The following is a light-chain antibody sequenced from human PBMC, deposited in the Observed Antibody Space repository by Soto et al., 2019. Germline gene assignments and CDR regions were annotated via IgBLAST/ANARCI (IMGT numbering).Light chain of an antibody. J-gene: IGLJ2*01. CDR3: CAYVGGSTFLF. V-gene: IGLV2-23*02. Sequence: QSALTQPASVSGSPGQSITISCTGTSSDIGRYNLVSWYQQHPGKAPKLMIYEDTERPSGVSHRFSGSKSGNTASLTISGLPGEDEGDYYSCAYVGGSTFLFFGGGT. CDR1: SSDIGRYNL. CDR2: EDT.